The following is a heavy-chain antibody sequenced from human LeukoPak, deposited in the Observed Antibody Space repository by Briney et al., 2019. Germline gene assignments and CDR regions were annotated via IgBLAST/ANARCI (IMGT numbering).Heavy chain of an antibody. CDR3: GRATGIAAAGIVDAFDI. D-gene: IGHD6-13*01. J-gene: IGHJ3*02. CDR1: GGSISSSSYY. CDR2: IYYSGST. Sequence: SETLSLTCTVSGGSISSSSYYWGWIRQPPGKGLEWIGSIYYSGSTYYNPSLKSRVTISVDTSKNQFSLKLSSVTAADTALYYCGRATGIAAAGIVDAFDIWGQGTMVTVSS. V-gene: IGHV4-39*07.